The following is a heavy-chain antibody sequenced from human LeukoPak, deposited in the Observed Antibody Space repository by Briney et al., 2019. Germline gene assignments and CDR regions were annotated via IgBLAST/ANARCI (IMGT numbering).Heavy chain of an antibody. Sequence: GGSLRLSCAGSGFTFSSYWMHWVRQAPGKGLVWVTRINSDGSSTSYADSVKGRFTISRDNAKNTLYLQMNSLRAEDTAVYYCARVYYYDSSDYYARPAHYMDVWGKGTTVTVS. CDR2: INSDGSST. J-gene: IGHJ6*03. CDR3: ARVYYYDSSDYYARPAHYMDV. V-gene: IGHV3-74*01. D-gene: IGHD3-22*01. CDR1: GFTFSSYW.